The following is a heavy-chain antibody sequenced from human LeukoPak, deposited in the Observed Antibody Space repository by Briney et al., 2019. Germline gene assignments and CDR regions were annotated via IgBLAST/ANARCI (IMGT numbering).Heavy chain of an antibody. CDR1: GFSFSSYG. V-gene: IGHV3-30*02. Sequence: GGSLRLSCAGSGFSFSSYGMHWVRQAPGKGLEWMAFIRSDGSNRYYADSVKGRFTISRDNSENTLYLQMNSLRAEDTALYYCAKAHGYSYGNSFDYWGQGTLVTVSS. CDR3: AKAHGYSYGNSFDY. J-gene: IGHJ4*02. D-gene: IGHD5-18*01. CDR2: IRSDGSNR.